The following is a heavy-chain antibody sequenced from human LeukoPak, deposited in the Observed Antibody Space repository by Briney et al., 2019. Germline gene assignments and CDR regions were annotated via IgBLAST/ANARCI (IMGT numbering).Heavy chain of an antibody. J-gene: IGHJ4*02. Sequence: GGSLRLSCTSSGFTFRTYGMHWVRQAPGKGLEWVTFIGYDGTKTDYIDSVKGRFTISRDNSKNTLYMQMNSLRIEDTAVYYCAKDRGSWSYGGFDYWGQGILVTVSS. CDR2: IGYDGTKT. CDR1: GFTFRTYG. V-gene: IGHV3-30*02. CDR3: AKDRGSWSYGGFDY. D-gene: IGHD1-26*01.